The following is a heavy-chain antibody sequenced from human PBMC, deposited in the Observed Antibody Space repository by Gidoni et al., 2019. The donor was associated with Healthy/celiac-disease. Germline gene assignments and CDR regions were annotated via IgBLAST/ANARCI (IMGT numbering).Heavy chain of an antibody. CDR3: TTDRGSIRYGSSTSCPRNAFDI. CDR2: IKSKTDGGTR. Sequence: EVQLAESGGCLVKPGGSLRLSCAASGFTFINASMRWVRPPPGKRLEWVGRIKSKTDGGTRDDAAPVKGRFNISRDDSKNTLYLQMNSLKTEDTAVYYCTTDRGSIRYGSSTSCPRNAFDIWGQGTMVTVSS. J-gene: IGHJ3*02. V-gene: IGHV3-15*01. CDR1: GFTFINAS. D-gene: IGHD2-2*01.